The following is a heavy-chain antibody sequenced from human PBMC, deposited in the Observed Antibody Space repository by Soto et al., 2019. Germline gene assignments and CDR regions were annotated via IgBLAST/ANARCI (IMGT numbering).Heavy chain of an antibody. Sequence: GGSLRLSCAASGFTFSSYSMNWVRQAPGKGLEWVSYISSSSTIYYADSVKGRFTISRDNAKNSLYLQMNSLRAEDTAVYYCAREGYYYDSSGYYYGYNWFDPWGQGTLVTVSS. V-gene: IGHV3-48*04. D-gene: IGHD3-22*01. CDR1: GFTFSSYS. CDR3: AREGYYYDSSGYYYGYNWFDP. J-gene: IGHJ5*02. CDR2: ISSSSTI.